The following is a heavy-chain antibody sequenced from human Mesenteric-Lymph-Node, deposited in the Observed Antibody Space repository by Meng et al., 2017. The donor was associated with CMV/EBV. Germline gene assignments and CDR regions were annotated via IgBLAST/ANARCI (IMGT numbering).Heavy chain of an antibody. CDR1: GFILNKAW. D-gene: IGHD3-10*01. J-gene: IGHJ4*02. CDR2: IKSKADGGTT. V-gene: IGHV3-15*01. CDR3: TTPYFYGSGSPY. Sequence: SGFILNKAWKTWVREVTGRGLEWVGHIKSKADGGTTAYAARVKGRFTVSRDDTKNTLYLQMNSLKTEDTAVYYCTTPYFYGSGSPYWGQGTLVTVSS.